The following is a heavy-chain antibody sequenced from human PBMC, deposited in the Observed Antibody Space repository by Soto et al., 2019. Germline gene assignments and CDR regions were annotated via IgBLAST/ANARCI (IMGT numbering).Heavy chain of an antibody. CDR3: ARVRPSCPLAMYCSSTSCYCRSFDY. J-gene: IGHJ4*02. V-gene: IGHV1-18*01. Sequence: ASVKVSSKASGYTFTCYGISWVRQAPGQGLEWMGWISAYNGNTNYAQKLQGRVTMTTDTSTSTAYMALRSLRSDDTAVYYCARVRPSCPLAMYCSSTSCYCRSFDYWGQGTLVTVSS. CDR2: ISAYNGNT. CDR1: GYTFTCYG. D-gene: IGHD2-2*01.